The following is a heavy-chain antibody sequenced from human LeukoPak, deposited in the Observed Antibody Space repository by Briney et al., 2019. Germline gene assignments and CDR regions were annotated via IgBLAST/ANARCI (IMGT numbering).Heavy chain of an antibody. CDR2: INGDNAHT. D-gene: IGHD5-24*01. CDR1: GYTFTNYA. CDR3: AREAERDGYNPHALHFDY. V-gene: IGHV1-3*01. Sequence: GASVKVSCKTSGYTFTNYAIHWLRQAPGQRPEWMGCINGDNAHTQYSQRFQGRVTITADKSTSTAYMELSSLRSEDTAVYYCAREAERDGYNPHALHFDYWGQGTLVTVSS. J-gene: IGHJ4*02.